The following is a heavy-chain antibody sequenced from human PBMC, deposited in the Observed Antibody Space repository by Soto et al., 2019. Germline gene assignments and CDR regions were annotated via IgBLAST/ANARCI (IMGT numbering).Heavy chain of an antibody. CDR3: AREGGESSDGLYYFDS. CDR2: IYYSGNT. V-gene: IGHV4-30-4*01. Sequence: SETLSLTCTVSGGSTSSDNYWSWIRQPPGKGLEWIGHIYYSGNTDYNPSLKSRLAISIDTSKNQFSLKPSSVTAADTAVYFCAREGGESSDGLYYFDSWGQGSLVTVSS. D-gene: IGHD3-16*01. J-gene: IGHJ4*02. CDR1: GGSTSSDNY.